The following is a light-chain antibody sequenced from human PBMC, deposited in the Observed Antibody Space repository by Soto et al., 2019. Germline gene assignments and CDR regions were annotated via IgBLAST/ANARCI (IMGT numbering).Light chain of an antibody. CDR3: QQYGSSTGT. V-gene: IGKV3-20*01. CDR2: GAS. J-gene: IGKJ1*01. Sequence: EIVLTQSPATLSLSPGERATLSCRASQSIGLAIAWYQHKPGQAPRLLIYGASSRATGIPDRFSGSGSGTDFTLTISRLEPEDFAVYYCQQYGSSTGTFGQGTKVDIK. CDR1: QSIGLA.